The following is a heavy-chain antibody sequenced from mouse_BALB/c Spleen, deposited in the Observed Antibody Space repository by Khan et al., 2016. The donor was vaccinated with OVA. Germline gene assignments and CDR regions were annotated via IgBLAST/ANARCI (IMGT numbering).Heavy chain of an antibody. V-gene: IGHV1S81*02. CDR1: GYTFTSYW. D-gene: IGHD1-1*01. J-gene: IGHJ2*01. CDR2: TNPTNGRT. Sequence: QVQLQQSGAELVKAGASVKMSCKASGYTFTSYWMHWVKQRLGQGLEWFAETNPTNGRTYYNEKFKSKATLTVDKSSSTAYMLLSGLTFEDSAVXYCARIRKILASYFDYWGQGTTLTVSS. CDR3: ARIRKILASYFDY.